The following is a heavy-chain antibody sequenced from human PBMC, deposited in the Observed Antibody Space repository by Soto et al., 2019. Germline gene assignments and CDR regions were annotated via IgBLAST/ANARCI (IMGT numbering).Heavy chain of an antibody. CDR1: GFTFSSSA. CDR2: ISDIGGRT. V-gene: IGHV3-23*01. D-gene: IGHD1-1*01. J-gene: IGHJ5*02. Sequence: EEQLLESGGGLVQPGESLRLSCAASGFTFSSSAMNWVRQAPGKGLEWVSIISDIGGRTYYADSVRGRFTISRDNSKNTLYLQMNSLRAEDTAVYYCAKSLNINWKNWFDPWGQGTLVTVSS. CDR3: AKSLNINWKNWFDP.